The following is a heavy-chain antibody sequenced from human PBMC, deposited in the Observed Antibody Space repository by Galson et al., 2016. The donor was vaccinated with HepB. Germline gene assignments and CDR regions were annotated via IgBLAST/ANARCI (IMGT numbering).Heavy chain of an antibody. D-gene: IGHD3-22*01. CDR2: VYYDGRT. J-gene: IGHJ4*02. Sequence: SETLSLTCTVSRASIRSRSFYWGWIRQPPGKGLEWIGSVYYDGRTSYNASLQSRVSISIDTSKNQFSLRLSSVTAADTAVYYCSGLMGYDSSALWGQGTLVTGSS. V-gene: IGHV4-39*01. CDR1: RASIRSRSFY. CDR3: SGLMGYDSSAL.